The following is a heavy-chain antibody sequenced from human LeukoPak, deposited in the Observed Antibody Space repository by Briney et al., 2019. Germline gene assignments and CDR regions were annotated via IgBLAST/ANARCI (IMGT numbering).Heavy chain of an antibody. CDR2: IIPIFGTA. V-gene: IGHV1-69*05. J-gene: IGHJ4*02. CDR3: ASEYYYGSGSYYNRYFDY. D-gene: IGHD3-10*01. Sequence: ASVKVSCKASGGTFSSYAISWVRQAPGQGLEWMGGIIPIFGTANYAQKFQGRVTITTDESTSTAYMGLSSLRSEDTAVYYCASEYYYGSGSYYNRYFDYWGQGTLVTVSS. CDR1: GGTFSSYA.